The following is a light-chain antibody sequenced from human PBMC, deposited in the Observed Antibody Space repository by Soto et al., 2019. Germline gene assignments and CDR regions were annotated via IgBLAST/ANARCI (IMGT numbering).Light chain of an antibody. CDR2: GAS. V-gene: IGKV3-20*01. Sequence: EIVLTQSPGTLSLSPGERATLSCRASQSVYSSYLAWYQQKPGQAPRLLIYGASTRITGIPDRFSGSGSGTDFTLTISRLEPEDFAVYYCQQYGDSPRTFGGGTKVDSK. J-gene: IGKJ4*01. CDR1: QSVYSSY. CDR3: QQYGDSPRT.